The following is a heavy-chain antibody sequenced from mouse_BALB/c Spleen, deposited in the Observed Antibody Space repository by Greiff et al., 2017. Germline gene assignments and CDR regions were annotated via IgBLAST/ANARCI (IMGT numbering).Heavy chain of an antibody. V-gene: IGHV5-17*02. Sequence: EVKLVESGGGLVQPGGSRKLSCAASGFTFSSFGMHWVRQAPEKGLEWVAYISSGSSTIYYADTVKGRFTISRDNPKNTLFLQMTSLRSEDTAMYYCARSLHYYGSSYYAMDYWGQGTSVTVSS. CDR2: ISSGSSTI. CDR3: ARSLHYYGSSYYAMDY. J-gene: IGHJ4*01. CDR1: GFTFSSFG. D-gene: IGHD1-1*01.